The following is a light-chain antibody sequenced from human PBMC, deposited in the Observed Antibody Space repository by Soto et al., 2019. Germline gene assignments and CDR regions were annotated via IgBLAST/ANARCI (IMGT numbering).Light chain of an antibody. CDR2: EVS. J-gene: IGLJ1*01. V-gene: IGLV2-14*01. CDR1: SSDVGGYNY. Sequence: QSALTQPASVSGSPGQSITISCTGTSSDVGGYNYVSWYQQHPGKAPKLIIYEVSNRPSGVSNRFSGSKSGNTASLTISGLQAEDEADYYCSSYTSSNTLGNFFGTGTKLTVL. CDR3: SSYTSSNTLGNF.